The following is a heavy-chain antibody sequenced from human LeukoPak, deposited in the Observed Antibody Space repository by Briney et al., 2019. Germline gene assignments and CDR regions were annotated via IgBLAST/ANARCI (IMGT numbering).Heavy chain of an antibody. V-gene: IGHV3-43D*03. D-gene: IGHD3-3*01. CDR3: ARGSEWTNGASDY. Sequence: GGSLRLSCAASGFTFDDYAMNWVRQAPGKGLEWVSLISWDGGTTYYADSVRGRFTISRDNNKNSLYLQMNSLRVEDTAVYYCARGSEWTNGASDYWGQGTLVTVSS. J-gene: IGHJ4*02. CDR2: ISWDGGTT. CDR1: GFTFDDYA.